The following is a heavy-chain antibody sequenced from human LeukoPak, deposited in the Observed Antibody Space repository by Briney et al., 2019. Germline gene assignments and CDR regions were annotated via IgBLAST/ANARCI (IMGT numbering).Heavy chain of an antibody. V-gene: IGHV1-69*13. D-gene: IGHD6-6*01. CDR3: ARVQLAEGYYFDY. J-gene: IGHJ4*02. CDR1: GGTFSSYA. Sequence: SVKVSCKASGGTFSSYAISWVRQAPGQGLEWMGGIIPIFGTANYAQKFQGRVTITADESTSTAYMELSSLRSEGTAVYYCARVQLAEGYYFDYWGQGTLVTVSS. CDR2: IIPIFGTA.